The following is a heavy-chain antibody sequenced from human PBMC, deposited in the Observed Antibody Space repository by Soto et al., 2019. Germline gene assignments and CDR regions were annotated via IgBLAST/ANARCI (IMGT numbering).Heavy chain of an antibody. CDR3: ARFSSLDNDYVVDV. V-gene: IGHV4-30-4*08. CDR2: IDLTGRT. CDR1: GGSISSGDCY. D-gene: IGHD6-19*01. J-gene: IGHJ6*02. Sequence: PSETLSLTCTVSGGSISSGDCYWSWIRQPPGKGLEWIGYIDLTGRTYYNPSLKSRLAVSVDTSKNQFSLTLSSVTAADTAVYFCARFSSLDNDYVVDVWDQGTTVT.